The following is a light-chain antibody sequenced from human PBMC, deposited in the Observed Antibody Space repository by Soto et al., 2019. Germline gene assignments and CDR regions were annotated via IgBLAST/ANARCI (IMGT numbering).Light chain of an antibody. J-gene: IGKJ5*01. CDR3: QQRSNWPPIT. Sequence: EIVLTQSPATLSLSPGERATLSCRASQSVSSYLAWYQQKPGQAPRLLIYDASNRATGIPARFSGSGSGTLFTLTISSLEPEDFAVYYCQQRSNWPPITFGQGTRLEIK. V-gene: IGKV3-11*01. CDR1: QSVSSY. CDR2: DAS.